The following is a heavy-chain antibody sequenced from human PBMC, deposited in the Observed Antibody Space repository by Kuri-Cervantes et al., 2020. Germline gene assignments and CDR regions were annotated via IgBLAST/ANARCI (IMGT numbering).Heavy chain of an antibody. CDR3: ARGGYYDSSGYYHFDY. Sequence: ASVKVSCKASGYTFTSYGISWVRQAPGQGLEWMGWISAYNGDTNYAQNFQGRVTMTRDTSISTAYMELSRLRSDDTAVYYCARGGYYDSSGYYHFDYWGQGTLVTVSS. D-gene: IGHD3-22*01. V-gene: IGHV1-18*01. J-gene: IGHJ4*02. CDR1: GYTFTSYG. CDR2: ISAYNGDT.